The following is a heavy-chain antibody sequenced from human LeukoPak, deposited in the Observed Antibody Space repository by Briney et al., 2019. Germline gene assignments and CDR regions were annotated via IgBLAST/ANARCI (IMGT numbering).Heavy chain of an antibody. Sequence: SVKASCKASGYTLTSNYMHWVRRAPGHELEWVGIINPATNPTRYGKKLPGRVTFTSDSSTSTVYMELSSLRSEDAAVYYCAKVGSWVPWGFGGYLQPWGQGTLVIASS. V-gene: IGHV1-46*04. CDR1: GYTLTSNY. J-gene: IGHJ1*01. CDR2: INPATNPT. CDR3: AKVGSWVPWGFGGYLQP. D-gene: IGHD7-27*01.